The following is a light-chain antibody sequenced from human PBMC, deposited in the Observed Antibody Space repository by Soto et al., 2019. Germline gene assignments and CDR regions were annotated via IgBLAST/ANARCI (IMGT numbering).Light chain of an antibody. V-gene: IGLV1-40*01. CDR3: QSYDSSLSGSWV. Sequence: QSVLTQPPSVSGAPGQRITISCTGSSSNIGAGYDVHWYHQLPGRAPKLLIYGNSNRPSGVPDRFSGSKSGTSASLAITGLQAEDEADYYCQSYDSSLSGSWVFGGGTKLTVL. CDR2: GNS. J-gene: IGLJ2*01. CDR1: SSNIGAGYD.